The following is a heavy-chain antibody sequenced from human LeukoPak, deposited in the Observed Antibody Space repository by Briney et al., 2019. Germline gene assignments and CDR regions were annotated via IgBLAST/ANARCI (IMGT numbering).Heavy chain of an antibody. V-gene: IGHV4-34*01. CDR3: ARHRREMETYYYDSSGYRDAFDI. D-gene: IGHD3-22*01. CDR1: GGSFSGYY. J-gene: IGHJ3*02. CDR2: INHSGST. Sequence: SETLSLTCAVYGGSFSGYYWSWIRQPPGKRLEWIGEINHSGSTNYNPSLKSRVTISVDTSKNQFSLKLSSVTAADTAVYYCARHRREMETYYYDSSGYRDAFDIWGQGTMVTVSS.